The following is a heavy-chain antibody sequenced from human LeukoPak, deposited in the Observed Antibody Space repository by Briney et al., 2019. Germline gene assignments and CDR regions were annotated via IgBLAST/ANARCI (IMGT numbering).Heavy chain of an antibody. J-gene: IGHJ3*01. V-gene: IGHV3-48*02. Sequence: PGGSLRLSCAASGFSFSQYSMNWVRQAPGKGVEWVSYIMTSGERTSYADSVKGRFTISRDNAKNSLSLQMKSLTDEDTAVHYCAREGYYGAFDFWGQGTIVTVSS. CDR1: GFSFSQYS. CDR2: IMTSGERT. D-gene: IGHD3-10*01. CDR3: AREGYYGAFDF.